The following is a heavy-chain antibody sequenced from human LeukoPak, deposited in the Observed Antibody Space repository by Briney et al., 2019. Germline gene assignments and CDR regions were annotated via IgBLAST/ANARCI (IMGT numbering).Heavy chain of an antibody. Sequence: ASVKVSCKASVGTFSSYAISWVRQAPGQGLEWMGRIIPILGIANYAQKFQGRVTITADESASTAYMELSSLRSEDTAVYYCAGWEPFAFDIWGQGTMVTVSS. CDR2: IIPILGIA. D-gene: IGHD1-26*01. CDR3: AGWEPFAFDI. J-gene: IGHJ3*02. V-gene: IGHV1-69*04. CDR1: VGTFSSYA.